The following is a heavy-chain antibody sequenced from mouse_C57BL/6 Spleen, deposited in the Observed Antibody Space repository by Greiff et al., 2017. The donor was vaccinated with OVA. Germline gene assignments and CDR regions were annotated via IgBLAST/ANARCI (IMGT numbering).Heavy chain of an antibody. D-gene: IGHD1-1*01. CDR1: GFTFSSYG. CDR3: ARLITTVGNWYFDV. CDR2: ISSGGSYT. Sequence: EVMLVESGGDLVKPGGSLKLSCAASGFTFSSYGMSWVRQTPDKRLEWVATISSGGSYTYYPDSVKGRFTISRDNAKNTLYLQMSSLKSEDTAMYYCARLITTVGNWYFDVWGTGTTVTVSS. J-gene: IGHJ1*03. V-gene: IGHV5-6*02.